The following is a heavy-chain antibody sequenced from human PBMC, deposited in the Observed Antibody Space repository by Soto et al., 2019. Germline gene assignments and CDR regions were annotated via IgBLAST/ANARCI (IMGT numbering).Heavy chain of an antibody. V-gene: IGHV1-18*01. CDR3: ARGPTDYYDNSGDYSLDY. D-gene: IGHD3-22*01. CDR1: GYTFTTYG. Sequence: QVQLVQSGAEVKKPGASVKVSCKASGYTFTTYGMSWVRQAPGQGLDWMGWISTYNGNTKYAERLQGRATMTTDTTTSTAYMELRSLRSDDTAVYYCARGPTDYYDNSGDYSLDYWGQGTLVTVSS. CDR2: ISTYNGNT. J-gene: IGHJ4*02.